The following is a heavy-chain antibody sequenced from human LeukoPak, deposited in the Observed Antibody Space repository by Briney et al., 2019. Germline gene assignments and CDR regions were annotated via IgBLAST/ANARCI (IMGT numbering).Heavy chain of an antibody. CDR1: GFSFNTHS. CDR2: RNEDGSKK. J-gene: IGHJ3*02. Sequence: PGGSLRLSCAVSGFSFNTHSMAWVRQAPGKGLEWVATRNEDGSKKYYVDSVKGRFTISSDNAKYSLFLQMNTLRAEDTAVYYCARYRDYDDPFDAFDIGGQGTLVTVSS. CDR3: ARYRDYDDPFDAFDI. V-gene: IGHV3-7*01. D-gene: IGHD4-17*01.